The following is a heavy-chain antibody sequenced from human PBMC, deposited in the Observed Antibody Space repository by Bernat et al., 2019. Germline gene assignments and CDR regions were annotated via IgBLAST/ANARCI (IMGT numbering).Heavy chain of an antibody. J-gene: IGHJ5*02. CDR3: AREGASYCSGNSCYDNWLDP. CDR2: ISTTSSYA. D-gene: IGHD2-2*01. V-gene: IGHV3-21*01. CDR1: GFSFSDYR. Sequence: EVQLVESGGGLVKPGGSLRLSCAASGFSFSDYRMNWVRQAPGQGLEWVSIISTTSSYAYYAESVKGRFTISRDNAKNSLYLEMNSLRAEDTAVYYCAREGASYCSGNSCYDNWLDPWGQGTLVTVSS.